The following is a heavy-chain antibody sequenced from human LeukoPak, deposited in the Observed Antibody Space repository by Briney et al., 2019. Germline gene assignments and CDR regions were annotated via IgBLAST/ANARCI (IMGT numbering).Heavy chain of an antibody. CDR3: AKGGSVYYYYYYGMDV. CDR1: GFTFSSYA. CDR2: ISGSGGST. D-gene: IGHD3-16*01. Sequence: GGSLRLSCAASGFTFSSYAMSWVRQAPGKGLEWVSAISGSGGSTYHADSVKGRFTISRDNSKNTLYLQMNSLRAEDTAVYYCAKGGSVYYYYYYGMDVWGQGTTVTVSS. J-gene: IGHJ6*02. V-gene: IGHV3-23*01.